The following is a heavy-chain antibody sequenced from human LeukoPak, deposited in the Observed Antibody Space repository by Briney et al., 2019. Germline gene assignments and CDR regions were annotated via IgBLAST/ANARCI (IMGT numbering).Heavy chain of an antibody. V-gene: IGHV1-18*01. CDR2: ISAYNGNT. Sequence: ASVKVSCKASGYTFTSYGISWVRQAPGQGLEWMGWISAYNGNTNYAQKLQGRVTMTTDTSTSTAYMELRSLRSDDTVVYYCARGVVPAAISGYFYYGVDVWGQGTTVTVSS. J-gene: IGHJ6*02. CDR1: GYTFTSYG. D-gene: IGHD2-2*01. CDR3: ARGVVPAAISGYFYYGVDV.